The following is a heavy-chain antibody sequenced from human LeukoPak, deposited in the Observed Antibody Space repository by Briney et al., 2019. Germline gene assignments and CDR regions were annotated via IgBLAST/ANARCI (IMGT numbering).Heavy chain of an antibody. V-gene: IGHV3-9*01. CDR3: AKEAGFWSGYPVDY. J-gene: IGHJ4*02. Sequence: GGSLRLSCAASGFTFDDYAMHWVRQAPGKGLEWVSGISWNSGSIGYADSVKGRFTISRDNAKNSLYLQMNSLRAEDTAVYYCAKEAGFWSGYPVDYWGQGTLVTVSS. D-gene: IGHD3-3*01. CDR2: ISWNSGSI. CDR1: GFTFDDYA.